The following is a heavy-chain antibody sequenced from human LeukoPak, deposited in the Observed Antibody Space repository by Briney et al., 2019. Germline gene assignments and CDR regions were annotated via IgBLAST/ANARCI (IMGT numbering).Heavy chain of an antibody. CDR3: ARRTPILKNYDSDPIDAFDI. CDR1: GGSISSSSYY. V-gene: IGHV4-39*01. CDR2: IYYSGST. D-gene: IGHD3-22*01. Sequence: SETLSLTCTVSGGSISSSSYYWGWIRQPPGKGLEWIGNIYYSGSTYDNSSLKSRVTITVDTSKNQFSLRLSSVTAADTAVYYCARRTPILKNYDSDPIDAFDIWGQGTMVTVSS. J-gene: IGHJ3*02.